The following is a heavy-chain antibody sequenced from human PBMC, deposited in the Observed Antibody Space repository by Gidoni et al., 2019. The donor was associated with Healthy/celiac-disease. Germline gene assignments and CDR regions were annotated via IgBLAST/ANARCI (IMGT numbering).Heavy chain of an antibody. J-gene: IGHJ6*03. CDR1: GYTFTSYD. CDR3: ARGTNTIFGVVIIWETYYYYYMDV. D-gene: IGHD3-3*01. CDR2: MNPNSGNT. V-gene: IGHV1-8*01. Sequence: QVQLVQSGAEVKKPGASVKVSCKASGYTFTSYDINWVRQATGQGLEWMGWMNPNSGNTGYAQKFQGRVTMTRNTSISTAYMELSSLRSEDTAVYYCARGTNTIFGVVIIWETYYYYYMDVWGKGTTVTVSS.